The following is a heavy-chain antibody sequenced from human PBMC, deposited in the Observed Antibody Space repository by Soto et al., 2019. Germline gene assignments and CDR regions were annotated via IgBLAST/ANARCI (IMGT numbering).Heavy chain of an antibody. Sequence: ASVKVSCKASGGTFSSYAISWVRQAPGQGLEWMGWINPNSGGTNYAQKFQGWVTMTRDTSISTAYMELSRLRSDDTAVYYCARGLRFLEWLLFEGYGMDVWGQGTTVTVSS. CDR2: INPNSGGT. CDR1: GGTFSSYA. CDR3: ARGLRFLEWLLFEGYGMDV. D-gene: IGHD3-3*01. V-gene: IGHV1-2*04. J-gene: IGHJ6*02.